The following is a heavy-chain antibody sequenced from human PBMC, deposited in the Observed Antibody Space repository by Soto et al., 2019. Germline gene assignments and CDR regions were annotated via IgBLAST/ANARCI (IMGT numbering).Heavy chain of an antibody. CDR3: ARSVDSLAADY. CDR2: IIPILGIA. D-gene: IGHD6-6*01. Sequence: QVQLVQSGAEVKKPGSSVKVSCKASGGTFSSYTISWVRQAPGQGLEWMGRIIPILGIANYAQKFQGRVTITANKSTSTAYMELSSLRSEDTAVYYCARSVDSLAADYWGQGTLVTVSS. CDR1: GGTFSSYT. J-gene: IGHJ4*02. V-gene: IGHV1-69*02.